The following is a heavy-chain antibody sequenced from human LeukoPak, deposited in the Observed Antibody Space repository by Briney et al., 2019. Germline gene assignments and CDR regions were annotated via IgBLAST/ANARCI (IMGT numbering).Heavy chain of an antibody. CDR2: ITNNGGST. J-gene: IGHJ4*02. D-gene: IGHD2-2*01. CDR3: VKGRIYCCYPSLDY. V-gene: IGHV3-64D*06. Sequence: GGALRLFCAVSGFTCSDYAMHCVSQAPGKGLEYVSAITNNGGSTYYADSAKGRFSVSRDNSKNTVYLQLSSLRPDDTAVYYCVKGRIYCCYPSLDYWGQGTLVTVSS. CDR1: GFTCSDYA.